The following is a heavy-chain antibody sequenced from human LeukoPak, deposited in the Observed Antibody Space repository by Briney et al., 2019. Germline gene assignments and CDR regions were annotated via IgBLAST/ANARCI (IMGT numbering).Heavy chain of an antibody. D-gene: IGHD1-26*01. J-gene: IGHJ4*02. CDR2: INHSGST. CDR3: ARLSEWEPYFDY. Sequence: SETLSLTCAVYGGSFSGYYWSWIRQPPGKGLEWIGEINHSGSTNYNPSLKRGVTISVEKCKNKFSLKLSSVTAADTAVYYCARLSEWEPYFDYWGQGTLVTVSS. CDR1: GGSFSGYY. V-gene: IGHV4-34*01.